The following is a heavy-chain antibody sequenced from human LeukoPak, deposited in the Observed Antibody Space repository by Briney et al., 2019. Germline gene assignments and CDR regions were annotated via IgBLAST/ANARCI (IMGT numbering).Heavy chain of an antibody. J-gene: IGHJ4*02. D-gene: IGHD3-9*01. CDR3: AKDNDDILTGPFDY. V-gene: IGHV3-9*01. CDR1: GFTFDDYA. CDR2: ISWNSGSI. Sequence: GRSLRLSCAASGFTFDDYAMHWVRHAPGKGLEWVSGISWNSGSIDYADSVKGGFTISRDNAKNSLYLQMNSLRAEDTALYYCAKDNDDILTGPFDYWGQGTLVTVSS.